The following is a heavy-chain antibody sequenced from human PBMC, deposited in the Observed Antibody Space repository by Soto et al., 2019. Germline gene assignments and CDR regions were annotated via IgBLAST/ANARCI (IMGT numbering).Heavy chain of an antibody. CDR3: ARLHRKAYCGGDCYDRN. CDR1: GYTFTSYG. J-gene: IGHJ3*01. CDR2: ISAYYGNT. Sequence: GASVKVSCKASGYTFTSYGISWVRQAPGQGLEWMGWISAYYGNTNYAQKFQGRVTMTADTSTSTVYMELSSLRSEDTAVYYCARLHRKAYCGGDCYDRNWGQGTMVTVSS. D-gene: IGHD2-21*02. V-gene: IGHV1-18*01.